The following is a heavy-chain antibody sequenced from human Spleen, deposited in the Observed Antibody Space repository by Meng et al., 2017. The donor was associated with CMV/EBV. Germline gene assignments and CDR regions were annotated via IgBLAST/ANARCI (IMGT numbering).Heavy chain of an antibody. D-gene: IGHD2-2*01. CDR1: AFTFDDYV. V-gene: IGHV3-9*01. CDR2: ITWNRNSI. Sequence: GGSLRLSCAASAFTFDDYVMHWVRQAPGKGLEWVSGITWNRNSIGYADSVKGRFTISRDNVKNSLFLQMNSLRAEDTAVYYCARASGGYCSTTICYGYDDYWGQGTLVTVSS. CDR3: ARASGGYCSTTICYGYDDY. J-gene: IGHJ4*02.